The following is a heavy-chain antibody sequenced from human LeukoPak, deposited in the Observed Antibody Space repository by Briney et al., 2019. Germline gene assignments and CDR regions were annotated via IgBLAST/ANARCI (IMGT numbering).Heavy chain of an antibody. J-gene: IGHJ4*02. CDR1: GYSFTSYW. CDR2: IYPGDSET. V-gene: IGHV5-51*01. D-gene: IGHD6-19*01. CDR3: AKHRPYSSGGYEYDY. Sequence: TGESLKISCKGSGYSFTSYWIGWVRQMPGKGLEWMGIIYPGDSETRYSPSFQGQVTISADKSISTAYLQWSSLKASDTAMYYCAKHRPYSSGGYEYDYWAREPRVTVPS.